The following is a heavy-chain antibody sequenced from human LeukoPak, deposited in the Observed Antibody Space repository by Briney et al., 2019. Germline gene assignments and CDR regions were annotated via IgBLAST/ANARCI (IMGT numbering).Heavy chain of an antibody. D-gene: IGHD5-18*01. CDR1: GGSISSYY. CDR2: IYYSGST. J-gene: IGHJ4*02. V-gene: IGHV4-59*08. Sequence: KSSETLSLTCTVSGGSISSYYWSWIRQPPGKGLEWIGYIYYSGSTNYNPSLKSRVTISVDTSKNQFSLKLSSVTAADTAVYYCARHRGYSYGYDYWGQGTLVTVSS. CDR3: ARHRGYSYGYDY.